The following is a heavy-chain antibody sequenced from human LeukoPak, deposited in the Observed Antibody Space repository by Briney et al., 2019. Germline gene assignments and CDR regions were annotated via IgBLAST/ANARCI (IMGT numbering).Heavy chain of an antibody. CDR2: ISGSGRSI. J-gene: IGHJ1*01. Sequence: GGSLRLSCAASGFTFSSYAMSWVRQAPGKGLEWVSSISGSGRSIYYADSDKGRFTHSRDSSKNTLYLQMNSLRAEDTAEYYGAKTSSVANPPLYFQNWGQGTMVTHSS. CDR3: AKTSSVANPPLYFQN. CDR1: GFTFSSYA. D-gene: IGHD3-10*01. V-gene: IGHV3-23*01.